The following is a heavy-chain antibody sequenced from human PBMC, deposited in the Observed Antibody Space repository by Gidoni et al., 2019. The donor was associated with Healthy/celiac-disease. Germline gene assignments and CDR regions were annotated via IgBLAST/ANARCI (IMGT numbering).Heavy chain of an antibody. CDR1: GGTFSSYA. D-gene: IGHD3-10*01. Sequence: QVQLVQSGAVVKKPGSAVKVSCKPSGGTFSSYAISWVRQAPGQGLEWLGRILPILGIANYAQKFQGRDTITADKSTRTAYMELSSLRSEDTAVYYCARDLTGAGHWGQGTLVTVSS. J-gene: IGHJ4*02. CDR3: ARDLTGAGH. CDR2: ILPILGIA. V-gene: IGHV1-69*04.